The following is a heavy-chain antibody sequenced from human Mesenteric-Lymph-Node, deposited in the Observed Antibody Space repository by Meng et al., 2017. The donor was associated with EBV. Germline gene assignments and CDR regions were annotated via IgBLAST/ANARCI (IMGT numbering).Heavy chain of an antibody. V-gene: IGHV4-39*01. CDR2: FYYSGST. Sequence: RLAGSGAGLLKPPGTLSLTSAVSGGSSSSSSYYWGWIRQPPGKGLEWIGTFYYSGSTYYNPSLKSRVTISVDTSKNQFSLKLSSVTAADTAVYYCARLVSGWSGSYYFDYWGQGTLVTVSS. D-gene: IGHD6-19*01. CDR1: GGSSSSSSYY. J-gene: IGHJ4*02. CDR3: ARLVSGWSGSYYFDY.